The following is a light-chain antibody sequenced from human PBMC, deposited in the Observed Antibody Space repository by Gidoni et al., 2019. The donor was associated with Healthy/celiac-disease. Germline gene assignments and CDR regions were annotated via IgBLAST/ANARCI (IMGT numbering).Light chain of an antibody. Sequence: DIQMTQSPSSLSASVGERVTITCRASQSISSYLNWYQQKPGKAPKLLIYAASSLQSGVPSRFSGSGSGTDFTLTISSLQPEYFATYYCQQSYSXSXTFGQGTKLEIK. V-gene: IGKV1-39*01. CDR2: AAS. J-gene: IGKJ2*01. CDR1: QSISSY. CDR3: QQSYSXSXT.